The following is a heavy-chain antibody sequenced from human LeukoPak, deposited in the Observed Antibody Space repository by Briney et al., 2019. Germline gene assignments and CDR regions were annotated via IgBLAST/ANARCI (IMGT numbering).Heavy chain of an antibody. J-gene: IGHJ6*02. CDR1: GYSFTSYS. V-gene: IGHV5-51*01. D-gene: IGHD7-27*01. CDR3: ARFPPGYYAMDF. CDR2: IHWGDSST. Sequence: GESLKISCKGSGYSFTSYSIGWLGQMPGKGPEWMGIIHWGDSSTRYSPSFEGQVTISADKSVSTAYLQWSSLKASDTAMYYCARFPPGYYAMDFWGQGTTVTVSS.